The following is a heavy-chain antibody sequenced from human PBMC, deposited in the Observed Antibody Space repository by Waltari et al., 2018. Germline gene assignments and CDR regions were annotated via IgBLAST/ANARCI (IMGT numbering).Heavy chain of an antibody. D-gene: IGHD5-18*01. CDR2: INVDGSSI. V-gene: IGHV3-74*01. CDR3: ARKGGRGYTYGPFYYDS. Sequence: EVQLVEAGGDIVQPGGSRRLSCVASGFTFRHYWMQWVRQVPGKGLVWVSRINVDGSSISYSDSVKGRFTISRDNTKNTVFLQLNSLRAEDTGVYYCARKGGRGYTYGPFYYDSWGQGTLVTVSS. CDR1: GFTFRHYW. J-gene: IGHJ4*02.